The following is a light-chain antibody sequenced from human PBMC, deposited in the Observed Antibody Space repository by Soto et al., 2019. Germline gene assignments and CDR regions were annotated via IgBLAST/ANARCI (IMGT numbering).Light chain of an antibody. J-gene: IGLJ1*01. CDR3: GSWDSSLSAYV. Sequence: QSVLTQPPSVSGAPGQRVTVSCTGSSSNIGGNSVSWYQQLPGTAPKLLIYDDNKRPSGIPDRFSGSKSGTSATLGITGFQTGDEADYYCGSWDSSLSAYVLGTGTKV. CDR2: DDN. CDR1: SSNIGGNS. V-gene: IGLV1-51*01.